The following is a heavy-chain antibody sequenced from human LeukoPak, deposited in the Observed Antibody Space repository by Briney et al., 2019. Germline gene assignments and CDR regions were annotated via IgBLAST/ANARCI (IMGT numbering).Heavy chain of an antibody. D-gene: IGHD3-9*01. CDR2: INHSGST. J-gene: IGHJ5*02. V-gene: IGHV4-34*01. CDR1: GGSFSGYY. Sequence: PSETLSLTCAVYGGSFSGYYWSWIRQPPGKGLEWIGEINHSGSTNYNPSLKSRVTISVDTSKNQFSLKLSSVTAADTAVYYCARRTLRYFDWLPFDPWGQGTLVTVSS. CDR3: ARRTLRYFDWLPFDP.